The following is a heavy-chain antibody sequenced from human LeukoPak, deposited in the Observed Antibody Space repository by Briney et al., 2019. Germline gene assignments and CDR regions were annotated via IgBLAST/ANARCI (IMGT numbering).Heavy chain of an antibody. D-gene: IGHD3-3*01. CDR1: GFTFSYYS. CDR2: ISSSSTTT. Sequence: GGSLRLSCAGSGFTFSYYSMNWVRQAPGKGLEWVSYISSSSTTTHYTDSVKGRFTISRDNAKNSLSLQMNSLRAEDTAVYYCARDFTIFGVVPSRYNWFDPWGQGTLVTVSA. CDR3: ARDFTIFGVVPSRYNWFDP. J-gene: IGHJ5*02. V-gene: IGHV3-48*01.